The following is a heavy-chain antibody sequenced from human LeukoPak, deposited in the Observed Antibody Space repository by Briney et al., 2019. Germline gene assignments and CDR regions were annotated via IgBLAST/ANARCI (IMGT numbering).Heavy chain of an antibody. J-gene: IGHJ4*02. V-gene: IGHV3-49*03. CDR1: GFTFGDYA. D-gene: IGHD1-26*01. Sequence: GGSLRLSXTASGFTFGDYAMSWFRQAPGKGLEWVGFIRSKAYGGTTEYAASVKGRFTISRDDSKSIAYLQMNSLKTEDTAVYYCTRVGAPGMVDYWGQGTLVTVSS. CDR2: IRSKAYGGTT. CDR3: TRVGAPGMVDY.